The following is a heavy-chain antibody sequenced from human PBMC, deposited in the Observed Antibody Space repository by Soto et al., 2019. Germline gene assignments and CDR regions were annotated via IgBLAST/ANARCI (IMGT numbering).Heavy chain of an antibody. D-gene: IGHD3-3*01. CDR2: IKQDGSEK. CDR3: ARGGRLRFLEWFPDY. CDR1: GFTFSSYW. V-gene: IGHV3-7*01. Sequence: GGSLRLSCAASGFTFSSYWMSWVRQAPGKGLEWVANIKQDGSEKYYVDSVKGRFTISRDNAKNSLYLQMNSLRAEDTAVYYCARGGRLRFLEWFPDYWGQGTLVTVSS. J-gene: IGHJ4*02.